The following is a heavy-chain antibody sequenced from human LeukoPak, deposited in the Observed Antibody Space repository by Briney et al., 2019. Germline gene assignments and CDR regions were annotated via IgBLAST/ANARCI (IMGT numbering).Heavy chain of an antibody. V-gene: IGHV4-34*01. D-gene: IGHD3-10*01. CDR1: GGSFSGYY. CDR3: ARLFGYGSGSYYFSGYYYGMDV. Sequence: PSETLSLTCAVYGGSFSGYYWSWIRQPPGKRLEWIGEINHSGSTNYNPSLKSRVTISVDTSKNQFSLKLSSVTAADTAVYYCARLFGYGSGSYYFSGYYYGMDVWGQGTTVTVSS. J-gene: IGHJ6*02. CDR2: INHSGST.